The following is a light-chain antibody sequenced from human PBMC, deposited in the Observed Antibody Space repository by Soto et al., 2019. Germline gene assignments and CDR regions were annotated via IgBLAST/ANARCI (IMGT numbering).Light chain of an antibody. CDR2: EVT. CDR1: SSDVGSSDL. J-gene: IGLJ1*01. CDR3: CSYTCIRIYV. Sequence: QSALTQPASVSGSPGQSIAISCTGTSSDVGSSDLVSWYQQHPGKAPKLIIYEVTKRPSGVSDRFSGSKSDNTASLTISGLQAEDEADYYCCSYTCIRIYVFGTGTKVNVL. V-gene: IGLV2-23*02.